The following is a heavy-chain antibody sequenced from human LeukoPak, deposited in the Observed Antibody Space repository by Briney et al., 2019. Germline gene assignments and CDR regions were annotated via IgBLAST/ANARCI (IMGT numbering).Heavy chain of an antibody. D-gene: IGHD3-10*01. CDR2: IYHSGST. CDR1: GYSISSGYY. CDR3: ARDLTPLGDLGGY. Sequence: SETLSLTCTVSGYSISSGYYWGWIRQPPGKGLEWIGSIYHSGSTYYNPSLKSRVTISVDTSKNQFSLKLSSVTAADTAVYYCARDLTPLGDLGGYWGQGTLVTVSS. V-gene: IGHV4-38-2*02. J-gene: IGHJ4*02.